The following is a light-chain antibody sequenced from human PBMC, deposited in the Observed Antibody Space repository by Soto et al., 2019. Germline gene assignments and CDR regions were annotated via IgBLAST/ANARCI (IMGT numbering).Light chain of an antibody. CDR1: QYISRS. V-gene: IGKV1-39*01. CDR3: QQSYSTLWT. Sequence: DIQMTQSPSSLSASVGDRVTITCRASQYISRSVNWYQLKPGKAPKLLIYAASSLHSGVPSSFSGGGSGTDFTLTLSSLQPEDFATYYCQQSYSTLWTFGQVTKVDIK. CDR2: AAS. J-gene: IGKJ1*01.